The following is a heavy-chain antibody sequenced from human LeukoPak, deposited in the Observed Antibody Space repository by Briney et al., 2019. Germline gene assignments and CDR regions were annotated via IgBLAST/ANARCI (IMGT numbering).Heavy chain of an antibody. J-gene: IGHJ4*02. Sequence: KFQGRVTITRDTSASTAYMELSSLRSEDTAVYYCARNTGWGQWLVLDYWGQGTLVTVSS. CDR3: ARNTGWGQWLVLDY. V-gene: IGHV1-3*01. D-gene: IGHD6-19*01.